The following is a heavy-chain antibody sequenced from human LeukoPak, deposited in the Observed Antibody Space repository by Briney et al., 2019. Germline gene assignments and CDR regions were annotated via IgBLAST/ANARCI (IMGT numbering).Heavy chain of an antibody. J-gene: IGHJ5*02. CDR1: GFKFSISS. Sequence: GGSLRLSCAASGFKFSISSMAWFRQAPGKGLEWVSSISANGGATYYTDSVKGRFTVSRDNYENTVSLQMTSLRAEDTAVYYCVKYIQNVLAVFDPWGQGTLVTVSS. CDR2: ISANGGAT. D-gene: IGHD1-1*01. V-gene: IGHV3-23*01. CDR3: VKYIQNVLAVFDP.